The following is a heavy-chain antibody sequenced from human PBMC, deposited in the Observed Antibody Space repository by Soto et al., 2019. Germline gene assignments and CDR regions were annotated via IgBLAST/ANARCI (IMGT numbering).Heavy chain of an antibody. CDR1: GFTFDDYA. CDR3: AKDMGAGTGSYYYYGMDV. J-gene: IGHJ6*02. Sequence: LRLSCAASGFTFDDYAMHWVRQAPGKGLEWVSGISWNSGSIGYADSVKGRFTISRDNAKNSLYLQMNSLRAEDTALYYCAKDMGAGTGSYYYYGMDVWGQGTTVTVSS. CDR2: ISWNSGSI. D-gene: IGHD3-10*01. V-gene: IGHV3-9*01.